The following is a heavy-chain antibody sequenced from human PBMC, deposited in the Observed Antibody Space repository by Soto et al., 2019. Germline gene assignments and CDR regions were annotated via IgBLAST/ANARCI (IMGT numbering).Heavy chain of an antibody. J-gene: IGHJ4*02. Sequence: TSETLSLTCTVSGGSISSYYWSWIRQPPGKGLEWIGYIYYSGSTNYNPSLKSRVTISVDTSKNQFSLKLSSVTAADPAVYYCARRWGRTFDYWGQGTLVTVSS. CDR3: ARRWGRTFDY. CDR1: GGSISSYY. D-gene: IGHD7-27*01. V-gene: IGHV4-59*08. CDR2: IYYSGST.